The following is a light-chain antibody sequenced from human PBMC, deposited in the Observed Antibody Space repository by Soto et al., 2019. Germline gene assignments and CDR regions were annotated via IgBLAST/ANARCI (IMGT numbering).Light chain of an antibody. Sequence: QSALTQPASVSGSPGQSITISCTGTSSDVGSYNYVSWYQHHPGKAPKVIIYEVTNRPSGISNRFSGSKSGNTAYLTISGLQAEDEADYYCSPYTNTNTVLFAGGTKLTVL. V-gene: IGLV2-14*01. CDR1: SSDVGSYNY. CDR3: SPYTNTNTVL. CDR2: EVT. J-gene: IGLJ2*01.